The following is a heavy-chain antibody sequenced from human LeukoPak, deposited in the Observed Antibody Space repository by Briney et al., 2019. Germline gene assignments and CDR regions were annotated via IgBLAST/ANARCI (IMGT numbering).Heavy chain of an antibody. CDR1: GGSISSYY. V-gene: IGHV4-4*09. CDR3: ARRGDGYNSGWFDP. J-gene: IGHJ5*02. CDR2: IYTSGST. D-gene: IGHD5-24*01. Sequence: SETLSLTCTVSGGSISSYYWSWIRQPPGKGLEWIGYIYTSGSTNYNPSLKSRVTISVDTSKNQFSLKLSSVTAADTAVYYCARRGDGYNSGWFDPCGQGTLVTVSS.